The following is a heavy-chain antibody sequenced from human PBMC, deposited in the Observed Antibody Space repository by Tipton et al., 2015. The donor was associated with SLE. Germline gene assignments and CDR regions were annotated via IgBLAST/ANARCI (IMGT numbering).Heavy chain of an antibody. V-gene: IGHV1-69*01. Sequence: QSGAEVKNPGSSVKVSCRASGGTFSSYAVSWVRQAPGQGLEWMGGIIPIFGTANYAQKFQGRVTITADESTSTGYMELSSLRSEDTAVYYCARDKGTSGWYLHGFDIWGQGTMVTVSS. CDR1: GGTFSSYA. J-gene: IGHJ3*02. CDR2: IIPIFGTA. CDR3: ARDKGTSGWYLHGFDI. D-gene: IGHD6-19*01.